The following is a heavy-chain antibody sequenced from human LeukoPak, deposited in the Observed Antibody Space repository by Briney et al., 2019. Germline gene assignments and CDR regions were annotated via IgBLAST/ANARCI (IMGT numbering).Heavy chain of an antibody. V-gene: IGHV4-4*02. J-gene: IGHJ4*02. CDR3: ARDPHYYGSVSRLDY. Sequence: PSGTLSLTCVHSGASISIAYRWGWVRQPPGRGWEGSHENYLEGITNYNPSRKSRFTISVNKSRTQFSHKLSPVAAAETAVYYCARDPHYYGSVSRLDYWGQGTLVTVSS. CDR1: GASISIAYR. D-gene: IGHD3-10*01. CDR2: NYLEGIT.